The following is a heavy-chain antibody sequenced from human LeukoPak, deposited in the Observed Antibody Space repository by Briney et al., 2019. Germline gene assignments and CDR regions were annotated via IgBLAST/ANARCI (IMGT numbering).Heavy chain of an antibody. CDR1: GFTLSSNY. CDR2: IYSGGNT. V-gene: IGHV3-66*01. J-gene: IGHJ4*02. Sequence: GGSPRLSRAAPGFTLSSNYMSSVRQGPGKGLEWVSVIYSGGNTYYTASVKGRFTISRGNSKNTMYLKMNSLTAEDTPLYYCAREFPGFDYWGQGTLVTVSS. CDR3: AREFPGFDY.